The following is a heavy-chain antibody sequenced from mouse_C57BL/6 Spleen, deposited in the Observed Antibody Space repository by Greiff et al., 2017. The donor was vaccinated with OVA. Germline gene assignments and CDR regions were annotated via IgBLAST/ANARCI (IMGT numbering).Heavy chain of an antibody. CDR3: ARLWSLYYAMDY. CDR2: IYPGDGDT. V-gene: IGHV1-82*01. CDR1: GYAFSSSW. D-gene: IGHD1-1*02. Sequence: VQRVESGPELVNPGASVKISCKASGYAFSSSWMNWVKQRPGKGLEWIGRIYPGDGDTNYNGKFKGKATLTADKSSSTAYMQLSSLTSEDSAVYFCARLWSLYYAMDYWGQGTSVTVSS. J-gene: IGHJ4*01.